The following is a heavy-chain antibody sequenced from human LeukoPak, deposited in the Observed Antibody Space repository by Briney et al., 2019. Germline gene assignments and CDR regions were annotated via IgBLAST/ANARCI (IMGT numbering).Heavy chain of an antibody. CDR1: GGSVSSGTYY. CDR3: ARLSKGRYFDYIFDY. Sequence: SETLSLTCTVSGGSVSSGTYYWGWVRQPRGKGLEWIGNIYYTGSTYYNASLRSRVILSVDTSKNQFSLKMTSVTAADTAVYYCARLSKGRYFDYIFDYWGQGALVTVSS. D-gene: IGHD3-9*01. V-gene: IGHV4-39*01. CDR2: IYYTGST. J-gene: IGHJ4*02.